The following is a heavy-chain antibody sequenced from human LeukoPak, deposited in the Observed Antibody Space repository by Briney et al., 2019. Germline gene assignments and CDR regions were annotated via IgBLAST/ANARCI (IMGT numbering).Heavy chain of an antibody. CDR2: ISSTSTYI. CDR3: ARVLGGYCSGTRCAFDI. Sequence: GGSLRLSCAASGFTFSSYSMIWVRQASGKGLEWVSSISSTSTYIYYADSVKGRFTISRDNAKNSLNLQMNSLRAEDTAVYYCARVLGGYCSGTRCAFDIWGQGTMVTVSS. D-gene: IGHD2-2*01. CDR1: GFTFSSYS. V-gene: IGHV3-21*01. J-gene: IGHJ3*02.